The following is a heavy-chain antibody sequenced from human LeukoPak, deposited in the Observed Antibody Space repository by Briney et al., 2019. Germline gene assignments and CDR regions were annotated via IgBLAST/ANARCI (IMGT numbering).Heavy chain of an antibody. D-gene: IGHD2-2*01. CDR3: AREWTQTGDPAAFDY. V-gene: IGHV1-69*05. J-gene: IGHJ4*02. Sequence: ASVKVSCKASGGTFGSYAISWVRQAPGQGLEWMGVINPIFGTQNYAQKFQARVTITTDESTSTVYMELSSLRSEDTAVYYCAREWTQTGDPAAFDYWGQGTLVTVSS. CDR1: GGTFGSYA. CDR2: INPIFGTQ.